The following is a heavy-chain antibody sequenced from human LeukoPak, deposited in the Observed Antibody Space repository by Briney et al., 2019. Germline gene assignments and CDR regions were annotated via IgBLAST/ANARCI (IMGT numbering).Heavy chain of an antibody. D-gene: IGHD6-6*01. J-gene: IGHJ6*03. V-gene: IGHV4-34*01. CDR3: ARRGYSSSSGIYYYYYMDV. CDR2: INQSGST. CDR1: GGSFSDYY. Sequence: PSETLSLTCAVFGGSFSDYYWTWIRQPPGRGLEWIGEINQSGSTNYNPSLKSRVTISIDTSKNQFSLKLSSVTAADTAVYYCARRGYSSSSGIYYYYYMDVWCKGATITVSS.